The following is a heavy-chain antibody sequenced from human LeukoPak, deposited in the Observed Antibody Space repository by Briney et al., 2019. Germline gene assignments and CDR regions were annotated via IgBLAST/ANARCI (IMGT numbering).Heavy chain of an antibody. J-gene: IGHJ4*02. CDR3: ARGRGTYYYDSSGYYYFGHFDY. D-gene: IGHD3-22*01. Sequence: ASMKVSCKASGGTFSSYAISWVRQAPGQGLEWMGRIIPILGIANYAQKFQGRVTITADKSTSTAYMELSRLRSEDTAVYYCARGRGTYYYDSSGYYYFGHFDYWGQGTLVTVSS. CDR1: GGTFSSYA. V-gene: IGHV1-69*04. CDR2: IIPILGIA.